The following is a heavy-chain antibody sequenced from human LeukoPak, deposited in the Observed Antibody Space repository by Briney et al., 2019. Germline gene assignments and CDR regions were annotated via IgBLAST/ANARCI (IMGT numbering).Heavy chain of an antibody. V-gene: IGHV1-2*02. CDR2: INPKTLGT. CDR3: ARDRRGRGTTTRWFDP. CDR1: GYTFTGYY. J-gene: IGHJ5*02. Sequence: ASVKVSCKASGYTFTGYYMHWVREAPGHGLEWMGWINPKTLGTNYAQKFRGRVTMTRDTSITTVYMELSSLRSDDTAVYYCARDRRGRGTTTRWFDPWGQGTLVTVSS. D-gene: IGHD1-1*01.